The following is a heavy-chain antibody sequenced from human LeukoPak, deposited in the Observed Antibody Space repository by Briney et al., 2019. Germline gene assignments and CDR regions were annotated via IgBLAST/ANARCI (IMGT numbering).Heavy chain of an antibody. V-gene: IGHV1-8*02. CDR1: GYSFSGYY. D-gene: IGHD1-26*01. CDR3: ATVSRGSYYDLFFDY. CDR2: MNPNSGNT. Sequence: ASVKVSCKASGYSFSGYYLHWVRQAPGQGLEWMGWMNPNSGNTGYAQKFQGRVTMTRNTSISTAYMELSSLRSEDTAVYYCATVSRGSYYDLFFDYWGQGTLVTVSS. J-gene: IGHJ4*02.